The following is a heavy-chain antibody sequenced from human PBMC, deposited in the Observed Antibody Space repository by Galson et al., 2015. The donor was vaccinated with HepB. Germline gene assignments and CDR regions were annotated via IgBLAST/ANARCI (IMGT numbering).Heavy chain of an antibody. CDR3: AGGVTEN. Sequence: SVKVSCKASGYTFSSYALNWVRQAPGQGLEWMGWINTNTGIPTYAQGLTGRFVFSLDTSVSTAYLQISSLKTEDTAVYYCAGGVTENWGQGTLVTVSS. J-gene: IGHJ4*02. CDR2: INTNTGIP. D-gene: IGHD5-18*01. CDR1: GYTFSSYA. V-gene: IGHV7-4-1*02.